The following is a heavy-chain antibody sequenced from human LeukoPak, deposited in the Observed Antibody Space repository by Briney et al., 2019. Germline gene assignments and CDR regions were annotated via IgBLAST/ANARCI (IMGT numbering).Heavy chain of an antibody. CDR2: IIPILGIA. CDR3: ARGGDTAMVVDY. Sequence: SVKVSCKASGGTFSSYAISWVRQAPGQGLEWMGRIIPILGIADYAQKFQGRVTITADKSTSTAYMELSSLRSEDTAVYYCARGGDTAMVVDYWGQGTLVTVSS. J-gene: IGHJ4*02. V-gene: IGHV1-69*04. CDR1: GGTFSSYA. D-gene: IGHD5-18*01.